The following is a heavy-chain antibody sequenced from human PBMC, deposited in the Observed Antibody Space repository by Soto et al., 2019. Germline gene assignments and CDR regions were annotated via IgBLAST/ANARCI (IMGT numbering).Heavy chain of an antibody. Sequence: GGSLRLSCAASGFTFSSYGMHWVRQAPGKGLEWVAVISYDGSNKYYADSVKGRFTISRDNSKNTLYLQMNSLRAEDTAVYYCAKDGSYDSSRYYFDYWGQGTLVTVSS. V-gene: IGHV3-30*18. CDR2: ISYDGSNK. J-gene: IGHJ4*02. D-gene: IGHD3-22*01. CDR3: AKDGSYDSSRYYFDY. CDR1: GFTFSSYG.